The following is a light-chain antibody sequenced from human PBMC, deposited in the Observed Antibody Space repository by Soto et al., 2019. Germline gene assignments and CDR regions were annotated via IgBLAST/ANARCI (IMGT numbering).Light chain of an antibody. CDR1: RSISVW. CDR3: QQYNSYSPWT. J-gene: IGKJ1*01. CDR2: DAS. Sequence: DIQMTQSPSTLSASVGDRVTITCRASRSISVWLAWYQQKPGKAPKLLIYDASSLESGVPSRFSGSGSGTEFTLTISSLQPDDFATYYCQQYNSYSPWTFGQGTKVDIK. V-gene: IGKV1-5*01.